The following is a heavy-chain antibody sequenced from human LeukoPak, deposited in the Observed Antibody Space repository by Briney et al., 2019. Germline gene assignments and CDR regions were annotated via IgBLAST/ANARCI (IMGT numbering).Heavy chain of an antibody. D-gene: IGHD3-22*01. J-gene: IGHJ6*03. CDR1: GFTFSSYS. CDR3: ARAPYYYDSSGYYYYYYYYMDV. Sequence: GGSLRLSCAASGFTFSSYSMNWVRQAPGKGLEWVSSISSSSSYIYYADSVKGRFTISRDNAKNSLYLQMNSLRAEDTAVYYCARAPYYYDSSGYYYYYYYYMDVWGKGTTVTISS. CDR2: ISSSSSYI. V-gene: IGHV3-21*01.